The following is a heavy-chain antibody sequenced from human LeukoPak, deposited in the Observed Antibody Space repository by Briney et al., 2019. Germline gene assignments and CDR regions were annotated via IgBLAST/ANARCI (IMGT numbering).Heavy chain of an antibody. Sequence: GASVKVSCKASGGTFSSYAISWVRQAPGQGLEWMGGIIPIFGTANYAQKFQGRVTITADESTSTAYMELSSLRSEDTAVYYCARDEGRPKTGTTAESYYYYYGMDVWGQGTTVTVSS. CDR3: ARDEGRPKTGTTAESYYYYYGMDV. CDR2: IIPIFGTA. CDR1: GGTFSSYA. D-gene: IGHD1-7*01. V-gene: IGHV1-69*13. J-gene: IGHJ6*02.